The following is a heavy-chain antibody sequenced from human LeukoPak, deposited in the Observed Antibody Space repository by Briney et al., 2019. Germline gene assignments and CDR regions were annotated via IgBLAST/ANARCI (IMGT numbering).Heavy chain of an antibody. J-gene: IGHJ4*02. CDR3: ARDRDSSGWYYFDY. CDR1: GFTLSNYC. CDR2: ISSSSRTV. V-gene: IGHV3-48*01. Sequence: GGSLRLSCAVTGFTLSNYCMNWVRQAPGKGLEWVSYISSSSRTVYYADSVKGRFTISRDNAQNSLDLQMNSLRAGDTAVYYCARDRDSSGWYYFDYWGQGTLVTVSS. D-gene: IGHD6-19*01.